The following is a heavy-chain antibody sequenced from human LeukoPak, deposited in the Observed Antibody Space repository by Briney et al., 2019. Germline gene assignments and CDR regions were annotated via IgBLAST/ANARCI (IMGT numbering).Heavy chain of an antibody. J-gene: IGHJ4*02. Sequence: GGSLRLSCVASEFTLSSAWVRWVRQAPGKGLEWVGRIKSKTDGGTTDYAAPVKGRFTISRDDSKNTLYMQMNSLKTEDTAVYYCTTDLRLGLDNTGYWGQGTLVTVSS. D-gene: IGHD1-1*01. V-gene: IGHV3-15*01. CDR2: IKSKTDGGTT. CDR3: TTDLRLGLDNTGY. CDR1: EFTLSSAW.